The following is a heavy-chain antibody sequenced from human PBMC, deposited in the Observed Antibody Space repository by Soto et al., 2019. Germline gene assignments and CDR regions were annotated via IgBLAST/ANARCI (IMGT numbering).Heavy chain of an antibody. CDR3: ARGRRRFLEWGNWFDP. V-gene: IGHV4-34*01. Sequence: SETLSLTCAGYGGSVSGYYWTWIRQPPGKGLEWIGEINHSGSTNYNPSLKSRVTISVDTSKNQFSLKLSSVTAADTAVYYCARGRRRFLEWGNWFDPWGQGTLVTVS. D-gene: IGHD3-3*01. J-gene: IGHJ5*02. CDR2: INHSGST. CDR1: GGSVSGYY.